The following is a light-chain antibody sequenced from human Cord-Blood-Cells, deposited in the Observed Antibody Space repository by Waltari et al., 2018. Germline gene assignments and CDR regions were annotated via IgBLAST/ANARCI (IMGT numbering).Light chain of an antibody. V-gene: IGLV1-44*01. CDR3: AAWDDSLNGPV. CDR1: SSNLGSNT. CDR2: SNN. Sequence: QSVLPQPPPASGTPGQRVTIPCSGTSSNLGSNTVTWYQQLPGTAPKLLIYSNNQRPSGVPDRFSGSKSGTSASLAISGLQSEDEADYYCAAWDDSLNGPVFGGGTKLTVL. J-gene: IGLJ3*02.